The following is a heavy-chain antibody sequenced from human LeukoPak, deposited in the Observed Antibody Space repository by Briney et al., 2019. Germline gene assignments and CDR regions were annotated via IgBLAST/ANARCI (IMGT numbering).Heavy chain of an antibody. CDR3: ARSTSAGPDY. CDR2: INPNSGGT. J-gene: IGHJ4*02. D-gene: IGHD6-25*01. CDR1: GYTITDSY. Sequence: GASVKVSCKASGYTITDSYIHWVRQAPGQGLEWMGWINPNSGGTNYAQKFQGRVTMTRDTSISTVYMHLNTLRSDDTAVYYCARSTSAGPDYWGQGTLVTVSS. V-gene: IGHV1-2*02.